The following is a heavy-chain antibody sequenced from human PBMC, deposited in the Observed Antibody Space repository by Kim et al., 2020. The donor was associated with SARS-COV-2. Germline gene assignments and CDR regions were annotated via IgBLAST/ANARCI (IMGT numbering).Heavy chain of an antibody. Sequence: GGSLRLSCAASGFTFSSYSMNWVRQAPGKGLEWVSSISSSSSYIYYADSVKGRFTISRDNAKNSLYLQMNSLRAEDTAVYYCARDWQWGSTHPQGYMDVWGKGTTVTVSS. CDR1: GFTFSSYS. J-gene: IGHJ6*03. D-gene: IGHD3-16*01. V-gene: IGHV3-21*01. CDR2: ISSSSSYI. CDR3: ARDWQWGSTHPQGYMDV.